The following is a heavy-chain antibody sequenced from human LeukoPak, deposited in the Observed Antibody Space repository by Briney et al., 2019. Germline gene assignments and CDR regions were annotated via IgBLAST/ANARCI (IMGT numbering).Heavy chain of an antibody. V-gene: IGHV3-13*01. J-gene: IGHJ4*02. CDR2: VGIAADT. CDR1: RFTFSIYA. Sequence: GGSLRLSCVASRFTFSIYAMTWVRQAPGKGLEWVSAVGIAADTFYPGSVKGRFTISRENAKNSLYLQMNSLRVEDTAVYYCVRQKKSHGNFDYWGQGTLVTVSS. CDR3: VRQKKSHGNFDY. D-gene: IGHD1-26*01.